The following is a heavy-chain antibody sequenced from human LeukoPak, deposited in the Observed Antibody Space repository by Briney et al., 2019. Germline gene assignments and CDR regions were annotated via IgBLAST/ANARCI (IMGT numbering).Heavy chain of an antibody. D-gene: IGHD3-22*01. CDR2: ISWDSGSI. CDR3: AKGGYYYDSSGYYPRHFDY. V-gene: IGHV3-9*01. Sequence: GGSLRLSCAASGFTFDDYAMRWVRQAPGKGLEWVSGISWDSGSIGYADSVKGRFTISRDNAKNSLYLQMNSLRAEDTALYYCAKGGYYYDSSGYYPRHFDYWGQGTLVTVSS. J-gene: IGHJ4*02. CDR1: GFTFDDYA.